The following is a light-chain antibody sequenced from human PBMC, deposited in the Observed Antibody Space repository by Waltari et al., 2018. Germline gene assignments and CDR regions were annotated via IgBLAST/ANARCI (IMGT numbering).Light chain of an antibody. J-gene: IGKJ1*01. V-gene: IGKV3-20*01. CDR1: QSVNNNN. Sequence: EIGLTQSQGTLSLSPGERVTLSCRASQSVNNNNLAWYQQKPGQAPRFLIYSASSRATGIPDRFGGSGSGTDFTLTISRLEPEDFAVYYCQMYVRLPATFGQGTKVEIK. CDR2: SAS. CDR3: QMYVRLPAT.